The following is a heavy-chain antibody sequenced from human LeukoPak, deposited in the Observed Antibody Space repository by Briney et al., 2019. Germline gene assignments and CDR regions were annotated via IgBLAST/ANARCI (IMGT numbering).Heavy chain of an antibody. Sequence: PSEAPSLPFAVYGGSFSDFYWGWVRPPPGKGLGGVGEINHSGSTNYNPSLKSRVTISVDTSKNQFSLKLSSVTAADTAVYYCARGRIQLPRVPKGERKQKLGYFDYWGRGTLVTVSS. CDR2: INHSGST. J-gene: IGHJ4*02. D-gene: IGHD5-18*01. V-gene: IGHV4-34*01. CDR3: ARGRIQLPRVPKGERKQKLGYFDY. CDR1: GGSFSDFY.